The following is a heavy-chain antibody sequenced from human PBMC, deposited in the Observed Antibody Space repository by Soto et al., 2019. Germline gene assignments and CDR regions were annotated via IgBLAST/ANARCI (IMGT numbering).Heavy chain of an antibody. CDR3: ARHRALHWFDP. Sequence: PSETLSLTCTVSDDSISSSYWSWIRQPPGKGLEWIGYMYYSGSTSYNPSLNSRVTLSVDTSKNQFFLKLSFVTAADTAVYYCARHRALHWFDPWGEGTLVTVSS. V-gene: IGHV4-59*08. J-gene: IGHJ5*02. CDR1: DDSISSSY. CDR2: MYYSGST.